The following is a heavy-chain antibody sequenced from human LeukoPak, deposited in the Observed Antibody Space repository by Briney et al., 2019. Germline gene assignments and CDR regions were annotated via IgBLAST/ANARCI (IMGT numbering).Heavy chain of an antibody. D-gene: IGHD6-13*01. J-gene: IGHJ4*02. CDR3: ARGVRDSRSWATFDY. CDR1: GFTVSSNY. V-gene: IGHV3-53*01. Sequence: PGGSLRLSCAASGFTVSSNYMSWVRQAPGKGLEWVSVIYSGGTTYYADSVKGRFTISRDNSKNTLYLQMNSLRAEDTAVYYCARGVRDSRSWATFDYWGQGTLVTVSS. CDR2: IYSGGTT.